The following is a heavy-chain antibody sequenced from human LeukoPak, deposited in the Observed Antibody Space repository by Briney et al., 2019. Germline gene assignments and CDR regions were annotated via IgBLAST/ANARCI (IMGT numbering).Heavy chain of an antibody. Sequence: AGGSLRLSCAATGFTFSNFWMSWVRQAPAKGLEWVGLIKSKTDGGTTDYTAPVKGRFTISRDDSKHTLSLQMNSLKTEDTAVYYCTTGQGSAYAPWGQGTLVTVSS. CDR2: IKSKTDGGTT. V-gene: IGHV3-15*01. J-gene: IGHJ5*02. D-gene: IGHD5-12*01. CDR3: TTGQGSAYAP. CDR1: GFTFSNFW.